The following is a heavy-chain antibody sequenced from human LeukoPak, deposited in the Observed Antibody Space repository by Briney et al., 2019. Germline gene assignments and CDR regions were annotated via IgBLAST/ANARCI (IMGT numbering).Heavy chain of an antibody. D-gene: IGHD4/OR15-4a*01. J-gene: IGHJ6*02. CDR3: ARGDGASYYYYYGMDV. Sequence: ASVTVSCKASGYTFTSYDINWVRQATGQGLEWMGWMNPNSGNTGYAQKFQGRVTMTRNTSISTAYMEPSSLRSEDTAVYYCARGDGASYYYYYGMDVWGQGTTVTVSS. CDR1: GYTFTSYD. CDR2: MNPNSGNT. V-gene: IGHV1-8*01.